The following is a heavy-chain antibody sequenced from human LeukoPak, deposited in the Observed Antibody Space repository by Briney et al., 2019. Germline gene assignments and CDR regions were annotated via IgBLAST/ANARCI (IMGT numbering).Heavy chain of an antibody. CDR2: INHSGST. CDR3: ARAEMEGDFDY. D-gene: IGHD5-24*01. Sequence: SETLSLTCAVYGGSFSGYYWSWIRQPPGKGLEWIGEINHSGSTNYNPSLKSRVTISVDKSKNQFSLKLSSVTAADTAVYYCARAEMEGDFDYWGQGTLVTVSS. CDR1: GGSFSGYY. J-gene: IGHJ4*02. V-gene: IGHV4-34*01.